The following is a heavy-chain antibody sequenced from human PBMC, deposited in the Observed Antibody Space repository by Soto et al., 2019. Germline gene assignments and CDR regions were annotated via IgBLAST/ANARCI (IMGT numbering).Heavy chain of an antibody. J-gene: IGHJ6*02. Sequence: QVQLQESGPGLVKPSETLSLTCTVSGGSISSYYWSWIRQPPGKGLEWIGYIYYSGSTNYNPSLKXXVTISXDXXXXXXSXXLSSVTAADTAVYYCARGLVNGMDVWGQGTTVTVSS. CDR2: IYYSGST. CDR1: GGSISSYY. CDR3: ARGLVNGMDV. D-gene: IGHD3-16*01. V-gene: IGHV4-59*01.